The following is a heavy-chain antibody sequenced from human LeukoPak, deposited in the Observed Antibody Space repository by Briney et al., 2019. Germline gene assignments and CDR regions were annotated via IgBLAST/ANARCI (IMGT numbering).Heavy chain of an antibody. CDR1: GDSISSYY. CDR3: AVSGSYPTEYFQH. D-gene: IGHD1-26*01. Sequence: SETLSLTCTVSGDSISSYYWSWIRQPAGKGLEWIGRIYAGGNTNYNPSLKSRVTMSVDTSKNQFSLKLSSVTAADTAVYYCAVSGSYPTEYFQHWGQGTLVTVSS. V-gene: IGHV4-4*07. J-gene: IGHJ1*01. CDR2: IYAGGNT.